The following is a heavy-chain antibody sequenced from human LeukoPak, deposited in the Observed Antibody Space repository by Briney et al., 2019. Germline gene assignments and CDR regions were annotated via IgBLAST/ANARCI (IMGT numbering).Heavy chain of an antibody. CDR3: ARVAYCGGDCYSGPLAY. J-gene: IGHJ4*02. Sequence: GGSLRLSCAASEFTVSTNYMTWARQAPGKGLEWVSVFYSDGRTFYIDSVKGRFTISRDNSKNTVFLQMNSLRPEDTAVYYCARVAYCGGDCYSGPLAYWGQGTLVTVSS. CDR1: EFTVSTNY. CDR2: FYSDGRT. V-gene: IGHV3-53*01. D-gene: IGHD2-21*02.